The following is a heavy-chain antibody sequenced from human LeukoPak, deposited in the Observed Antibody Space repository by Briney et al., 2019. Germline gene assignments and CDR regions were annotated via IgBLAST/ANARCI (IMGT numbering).Heavy chain of an antibody. V-gene: IGHV3-30-3*01. CDR1: GFTFGSYA. D-gene: IGHD2-15*01. J-gene: IGHJ6*02. Sequence: PGGSLRLSCAASGFTFGSYAMHWVRQAPGKGLEWVAVISYDGSNKYYADSVKGRFTISRDNSKNTLYLQMNSLRAEDTAVYYCARDDYNPGYCSGGSCYYYYYGMDVWGQGTTVTVSS. CDR2: ISYDGSNK. CDR3: ARDDYNPGYCSGGSCYYYYYGMDV.